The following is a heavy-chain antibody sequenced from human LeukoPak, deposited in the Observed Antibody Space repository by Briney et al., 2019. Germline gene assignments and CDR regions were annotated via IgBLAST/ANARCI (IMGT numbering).Heavy chain of an antibody. CDR3: ARDHPYILTGAGFMDA. CDR1: EFIVSSNY. J-gene: IGHJ6*04. V-gene: IGHV3-53*01. CDR2: IYTGGST. D-gene: IGHD3-9*01. Sequence: GGSLRLSCAASEFIVSSNYMSWVRQAPGTGLEWVSVIYTGGSTYYADSVKGRFTISRDNSKNTLYLQMNSLRADDTAVYYCARDHPYILTGAGFMDAWGKGTSVTVSS.